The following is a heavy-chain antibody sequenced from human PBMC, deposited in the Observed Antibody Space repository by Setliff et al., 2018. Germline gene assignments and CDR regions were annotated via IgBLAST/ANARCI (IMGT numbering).Heavy chain of an antibody. CDR2: ISSSGST. CDR1: DDSFYSDYYF. CDR3: AKGRNRIVVVPASKVWFDP. J-gene: IGHJ5*02. D-gene: IGHD2-2*01. Sequence: SETLSLTCSASDDSFYSDYYFWGWIRQPPGKGLEWIATISSSGSTNYNPSLKSRVTISVDTSKNQFSLKLSSVTAADTAVYYCAKGRNRIVVVPASKVWFDPWGQGTLVTVSS. V-gene: IGHV4-39*07.